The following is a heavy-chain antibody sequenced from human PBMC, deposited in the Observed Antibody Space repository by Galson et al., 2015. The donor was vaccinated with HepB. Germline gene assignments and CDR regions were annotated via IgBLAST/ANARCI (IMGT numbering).Heavy chain of an antibody. CDR1: GFTFSSYA. CDR2: ISYDGSNK. Sequence: SLRLSCAASGFTFSSYAMHWVRQAPGKGLEWVAVISYDGSNKYYADSVKGRFTISRDNSKNTLYLQMNSLRAEDTAVYYCAGPTSYHDAFDIWGQGTMVTVSS. CDR3: AGPTSYHDAFDI. J-gene: IGHJ3*02. D-gene: IGHD1-26*01. V-gene: IGHV3-30-3*01.